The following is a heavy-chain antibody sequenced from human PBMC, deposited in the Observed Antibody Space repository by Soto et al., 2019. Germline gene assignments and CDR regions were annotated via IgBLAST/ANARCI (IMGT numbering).Heavy chain of an antibody. V-gene: IGHV1-18*01. CDR2: ISAYNGNT. J-gene: IGHJ4*02. D-gene: IGHD5-12*01. CDR1: GYTFTSYG. Sequence: GASVKVSCKASGYTFTSYGISWVRPAPGQGLEWMGWISAYNGNTNYAQKLQGRVTMTTDTSTSTAYMELRSLRSDDTAVYYCARNIEGIVATTPYYFDYWGQGTLVTVSS. CDR3: ARNIEGIVATTPYYFDY.